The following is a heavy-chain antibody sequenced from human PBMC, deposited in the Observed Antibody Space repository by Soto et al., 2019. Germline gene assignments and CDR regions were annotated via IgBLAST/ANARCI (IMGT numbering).Heavy chain of an antibody. J-gene: IGHJ4*02. V-gene: IGHV3-48*02. Sequence: PGGSLRLSCAASGFTFSSYSMNWVRQAPGKGLEWVSYISSSSSTMYYADSVKGRFTISRDNAKNSLFLDMNSLRDEDTAVYYCARDSTDADSGSYSGVYWGQGTLVTVSS. CDR3: ARDSTDADSGSYSGVY. CDR2: ISSSSSTM. D-gene: IGHD1-26*01. CDR1: GFTFSSYS.